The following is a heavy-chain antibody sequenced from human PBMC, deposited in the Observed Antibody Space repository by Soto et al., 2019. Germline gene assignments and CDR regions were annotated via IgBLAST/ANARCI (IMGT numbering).Heavy chain of an antibody. CDR2: ISSSGST. Sequence: QLQLQESGPGLVKPSETLSLTCTVSGGSISSSSYYWGWIRQPPGKGLVWIATISSSGSTFYNPSLKSRVTISVDTSKNQFSLKLSSVTAADTAVFYCARHLRTVGGGWFAPWGQGTLVTVSS. J-gene: IGHJ5*02. V-gene: IGHV4-39*01. D-gene: IGHD4-17*01. CDR1: GGSISSSSYY. CDR3: ARHLRTVGGGWFAP.